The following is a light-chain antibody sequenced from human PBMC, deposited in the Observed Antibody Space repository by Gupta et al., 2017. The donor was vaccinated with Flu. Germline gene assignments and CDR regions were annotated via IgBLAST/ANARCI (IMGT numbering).Light chain of an antibody. CDR1: QTVRDNN. V-gene: IGKV3-15*01. Sequence: LSVLPGATDTRSGRASQTVRDNNLAWYQKKPGQAPRLLIYATSTRANGIRVRFSGSGAGTQFTLTITSLQSEDFAVYYCQQYNDWPPLVTFGHGTRVDIK. CDR2: ATS. J-gene: IGKJ3*01. CDR3: QQYNDWPPLVT.